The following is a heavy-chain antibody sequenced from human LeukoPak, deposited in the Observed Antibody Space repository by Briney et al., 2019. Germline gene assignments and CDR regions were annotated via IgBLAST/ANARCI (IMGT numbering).Heavy chain of an antibody. Sequence: PSETLSLTCTVSGGSISIYYWSWIRQPAGKGLEWIGHIYTSGSTNYNPSLKSRVTMSVDTSKNQFPLKLSSVTAADTAVYYCARGPTTVTRAFDYWGQGTLVTVSS. D-gene: IGHD4-17*01. CDR1: GGSISIYY. J-gene: IGHJ4*02. CDR2: IYTSGST. V-gene: IGHV4-4*07. CDR3: ARGPTTVTRAFDY.